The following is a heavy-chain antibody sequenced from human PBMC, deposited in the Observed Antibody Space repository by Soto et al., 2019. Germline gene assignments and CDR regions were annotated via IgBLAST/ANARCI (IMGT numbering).Heavy chain of an antibody. D-gene: IGHD4-4*01. Sequence: SETLSLTCAVYGGSFSGYYWSWIRQPPGKGLEWIGEINHSGSTNYNPSLKSRVTISVDTSKNQSSLKLSSVTAADTAIYYCARDPPGFHSAFDFWGQGTLVTVSS. CDR1: GGSFSGYY. CDR2: INHSGST. CDR3: ARDPPGFHSAFDF. J-gene: IGHJ4*02. V-gene: IGHV4-34*01.